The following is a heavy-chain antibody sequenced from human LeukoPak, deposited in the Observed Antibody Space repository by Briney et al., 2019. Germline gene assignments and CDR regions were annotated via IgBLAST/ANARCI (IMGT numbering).Heavy chain of an antibody. CDR2: IYYSGST. CDR3: ARILTGYGSSYYYYGMDV. Sequence: SETLSLTCTVSGGSISSYYWSWIRQPPGKGLEWIGYIYYSGSTSYNPSLKSRVTISVDTSKNQFSQKLSSVTAADTAVYYCARILTGYGSSYYYYGMDVWGQGTTVTVSS. J-gene: IGHJ6*02. D-gene: IGHD3-9*01. CDR1: GGSISSYY. V-gene: IGHV4-59*08.